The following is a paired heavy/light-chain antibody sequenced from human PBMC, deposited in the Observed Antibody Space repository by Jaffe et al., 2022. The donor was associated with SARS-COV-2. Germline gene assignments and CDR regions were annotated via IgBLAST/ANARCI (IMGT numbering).Light chain of an antibody. CDR3: QAWDSSYNYV. CDR2: QDS. J-gene: IGLJ1*01. V-gene: IGLV3-1*01. Sequence: SYELTQPPSVSVSPGQTASITCSGDKLGDKYACWYQQKPGQSPVLVIYQDSKRPSGIPERFSGSNSGNTATLTISGTQAMDEADYYCQAWDSSYNYVFGTGTKVTVL. CDR1: KLGDKY.
Heavy chain of an antibody. Sequence: QVQLQESGPGLVKPSETLSLTCTVSGYSISSGYYWGWIRQPPGKGLEWIGSIYHSGSTYYNPSLKSRVTISVDTSKNQFSLKLSSVTAADTAVYYCARDVRRYCGGDCYSSAYDYWGQGTLVTVSS. J-gene: IGHJ4*02. V-gene: IGHV4-38-2*02. CDR3: ARDVRRYCGGDCYSSAYDY. D-gene: IGHD2-21*02. CDR2: IYHSGST. CDR1: GYSISSGYY.